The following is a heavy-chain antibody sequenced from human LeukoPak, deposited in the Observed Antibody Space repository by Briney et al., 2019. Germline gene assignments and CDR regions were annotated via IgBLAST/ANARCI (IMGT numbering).Heavy chain of an antibody. CDR3: AGADGYHYLDY. Sequence: GGSLRLSCAASGFTFSSYWMTWVRQAPGKGLEWVGFIRPQPYGGTTEYAASLKGRFVISRDDSTGVAYLHMNSLKTEDTAVYYCAGADGYHYLDYWGQGTLVTVSS. V-gene: IGHV3-49*04. CDR1: GFTFSSYW. CDR2: IRPQPYGGTT. D-gene: IGHD5-24*01. J-gene: IGHJ4*02.